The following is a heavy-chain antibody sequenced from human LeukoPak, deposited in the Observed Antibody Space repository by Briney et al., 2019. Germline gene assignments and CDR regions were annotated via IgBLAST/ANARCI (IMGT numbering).Heavy chain of an antibody. Sequence: ASVKVSCKASGYTFTGYYMHWVRQAPGQGLEWMGWINPNSGGTNYAQKFQGRVTITRDTSISTAYMELSRLRSDDTAVYYCARPRSISGSYFARFDYWGQGTLVTVSS. D-gene: IGHD1-26*01. J-gene: IGHJ4*02. V-gene: IGHV1-2*02. CDR2: INPNSGGT. CDR3: ARPRSISGSYFARFDY. CDR1: GYTFTGYY.